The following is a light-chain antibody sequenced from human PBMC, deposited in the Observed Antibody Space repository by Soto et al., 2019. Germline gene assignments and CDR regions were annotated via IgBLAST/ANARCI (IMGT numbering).Light chain of an antibody. J-gene: IGLJ2*01. CDR1: SSNIGSNT. V-gene: IGLV1-44*01. Sequence: QSVLTQPPSASGTPGQRVTISCSGSSSNIGSNTVNWYQQLPGTAPKLLISFNNHRPSGVPDRFSGSKSGTSASLAISGLQSADEADYSCAAWDDSLNGVIFGGGTKVTV. CDR3: AAWDDSLNGVI. CDR2: FNN.